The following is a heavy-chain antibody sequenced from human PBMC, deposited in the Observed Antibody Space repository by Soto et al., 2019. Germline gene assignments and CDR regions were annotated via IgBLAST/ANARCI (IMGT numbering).Heavy chain of an antibody. J-gene: IGHJ6*02. CDR3: AKAYSYGFPYYYYYYGMDV. V-gene: IGHV3-23*01. CDR1: GFTFSSYA. D-gene: IGHD5-18*01. CDR2: ISGSGGST. Sequence: GGSLRLSCAASGFTFSSYAMSWVRQAPGKGLEWVSAISGSGGSTYYADSVKGRFTISRDNSKNTLYLQMNSLRAEDTAVYYCAKAYSYGFPYYYYYYGMDVWGQGTTVTVSS.